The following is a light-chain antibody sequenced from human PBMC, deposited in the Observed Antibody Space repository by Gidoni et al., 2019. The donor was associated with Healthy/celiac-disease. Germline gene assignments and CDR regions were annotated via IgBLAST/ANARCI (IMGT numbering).Light chain of an antibody. CDR2: SNN. CDR1: SSNIGSNT. J-gene: IGLJ3*02. Sequence: QRVTISCSGSSSNIGSNTVNWYQQLPGTAPKLLIYSNNQRPSGVPDRVSGSKSGTSASLAISGLQSEDEADYYCAAWDDSLNGWVFGGGTKLTVL. V-gene: IGLV1-44*01. CDR3: AAWDDSLNGWV.